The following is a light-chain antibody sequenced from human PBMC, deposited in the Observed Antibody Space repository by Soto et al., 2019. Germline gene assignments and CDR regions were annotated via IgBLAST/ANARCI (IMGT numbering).Light chain of an antibody. V-gene: IGLV2-14*01. Sequence: QSALTQPATVSGSPGQPITISCTGTSSDVGGYDYVSWYQQHPGKVPKLIIYEVSIRASGVSNRFSASKSANTASLTISGLQPEDEADYYCRSFTSSGTLFGGGTKLTVL. J-gene: IGLJ3*02. CDR3: RSFTSSGTL. CDR1: SSDVGGYDY. CDR2: EVS.